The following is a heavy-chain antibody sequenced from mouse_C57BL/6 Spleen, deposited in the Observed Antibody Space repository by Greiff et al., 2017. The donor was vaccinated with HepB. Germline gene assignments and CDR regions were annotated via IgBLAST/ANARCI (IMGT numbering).Heavy chain of an antibody. V-gene: IGHV1-64*01. J-gene: IGHJ3*01. D-gene: IGHD1-1*01. CDR2: IHPNSGST. CDR1: GYTFTSYW. CDR3: ARGATVVATGAY. Sequence: VQLQQSGAELVKPGASVKLSCKASGYTFTSYWMHWVKQRPGQGLEWIGMIHPNSGSTNYNEKFKSKATLTVDKSSSTAYMQLSSLTSEDSAVYYCARGATVVATGAYWGQGTLVTVSA.